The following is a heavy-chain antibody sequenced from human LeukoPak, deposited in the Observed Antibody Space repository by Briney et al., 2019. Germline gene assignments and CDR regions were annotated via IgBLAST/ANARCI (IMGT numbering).Heavy chain of an antibody. CDR3: AKDLHY. Sequence: GGSLRLSCAASGFIFSNYWMHWVRQAPGKGLVWVSRITSDGSSTNYADSVKGRFTISRDNAKNTLYLQMNSLRAEDTAVYYCAKDLHYWGQGTLVTVSS. CDR2: ITSDGSST. V-gene: IGHV3-74*01. CDR1: GFIFSNYW. J-gene: IGHJ4*02.